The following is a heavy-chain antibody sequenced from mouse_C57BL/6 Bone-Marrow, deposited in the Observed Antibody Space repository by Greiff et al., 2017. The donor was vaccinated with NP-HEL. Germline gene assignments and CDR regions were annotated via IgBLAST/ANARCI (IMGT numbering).Heavy chain of an antibody. CDR1: GFTFSSYG. Sequence: EVQGVESGGDLVKPGGSLKLSCAASGFTFSSYGMSWVRQTPDKRLEWVATISSGGSYTYYPDSVKGRFTISRDNAKNTLYLQMSSLKSEDTAMYYGARHGYPDYWGQGTTLTVSS. CDR3: ARHGYPDY. J-gene: IGHJ2*01. CDR2: ISSGGSYT. V-gene: IGHV5-6*01.